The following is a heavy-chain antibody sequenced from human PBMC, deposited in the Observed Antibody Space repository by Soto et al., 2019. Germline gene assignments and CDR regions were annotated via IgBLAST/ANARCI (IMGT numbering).Heavy chain of an antibody. CDR3: ARVSDGLDY. CDR1: GYTFRRYA. CDR2: INPDNGKT. V-gene: IGHV1-3*05. D-gene: IGHD2-21*01. Sequence: QVQLVQSGAEEKKPGASVKVSCKASGYTFRRYAMQWVRQAPGQRLEWMAWINPDNGKTNYSQKFQGRVTITWDTSASTAHMELSSLRSEDTAVYYCARVSDGLDYWGQGTLVTVSS. J-gene: IGHJ4*02.